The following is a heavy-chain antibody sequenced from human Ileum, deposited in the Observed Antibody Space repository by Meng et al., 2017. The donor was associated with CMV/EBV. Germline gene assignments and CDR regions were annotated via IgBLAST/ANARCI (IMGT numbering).Heavy chain of an antibody. J-gene: IGHJ4*02. CDR3: VRSGGTLDY. Sequence: VQLGESGGDLVQPGGSLRLSCGASGFTFSSYWMHWVRQDPGRGLVWVSQVNPDETTTAYADSVKGRFTISRDNAKNTLYLQMNSLRAEDTAVYYCVRSGGTLDYWGQGTLVTVSS. V-gene: IGHV3-74*02. CDR2: VNPDETTT. D-gene: IGHD2-8*02. CDR1: GFTFSSYW.